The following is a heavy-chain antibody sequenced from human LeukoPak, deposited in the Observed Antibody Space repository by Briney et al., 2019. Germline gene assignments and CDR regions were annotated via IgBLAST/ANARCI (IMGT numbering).Heavy chain of an antibody. V-gene: IGHV4-34*01. CDR1: GGSFRGYY. D-gene: IGHD3-10*01. CDR3: ARVPGSGIFDY. J-gene: IGHJ4*02. Sequence: SETLSLTCAVYGGSFRGYYWSWIRQPPGKGLEWIGEINHSGSTNYNPSLKSRVTISVDTSKNQFSLKLSSVTAADTAVYYCARVPGSGIFDYWGQGTLVTVSS. CDR2: INHSGST.